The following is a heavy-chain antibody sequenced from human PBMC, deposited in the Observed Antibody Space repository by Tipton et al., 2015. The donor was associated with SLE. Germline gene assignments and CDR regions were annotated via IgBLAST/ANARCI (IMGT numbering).Heavy chain of an antibody. D-gene: IGHD3-10*01. V-gene: IGHV1-18*01. CDR2: ISAYNGNT. CDR1: GFTFTSYG. J-gene: IGHJ3*02. Sequence: QLVQSGAEVKKPGASVKVSCKASGFTFTSYGISWVRQAPGQGLEWMGWISAYNGNTNYAQKFQGRVTMTTDTSTSTAYMELRSLRSDDTAVYYCARGQHLYGSGKIDALDIWGLGTMVTVSS. CDR3: ARGQHLYGSGKIDALDI.